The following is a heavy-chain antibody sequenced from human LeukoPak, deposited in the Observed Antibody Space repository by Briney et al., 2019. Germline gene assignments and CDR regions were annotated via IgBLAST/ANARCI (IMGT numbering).Heavy chain of an antibody. D-gene: IGHD4-17*01. Sequence: PSETLSLTCTVSGGSISSYYWSWIRQPPGKGLEWIGYIYYSGSTNYNPSLKSRVTISVDTSKNQFSLKLSSVTAADTAVYYCARQGDRGIHDNGDYISDLFDYWGQGTLVTVSS. CDR1: GGSISSYY. J-gene: IGHJ4*02. CDR3: ARQGDRGIHDNGDYISDLFDY. CDR2: IYYSGST. V-gene: IGHV4-59*01.